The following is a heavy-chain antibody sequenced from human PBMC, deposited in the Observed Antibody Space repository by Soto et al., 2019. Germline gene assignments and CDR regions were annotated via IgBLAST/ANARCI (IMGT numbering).Heavy chain of an antibody. J-gene: IGHJ5*02. CDR2: ISAYNGNT. Sequence: GASVKVSCKASGYTFTSYGISWVRQAPGQGLEWMGWISAYNGNTNYAQKLQGRVTMTTDTSTSTAYMELRSLRSDDTAVYYCALAVNYDFWSGYSRNWFDPWGQGTLVTVSS. CDR3: ALAVNYDFWSGYSRNWFDP. CDR1: GYTFTSYG. V-gene: IGHV1-18*01. D-gene: IGHD3-3*01.